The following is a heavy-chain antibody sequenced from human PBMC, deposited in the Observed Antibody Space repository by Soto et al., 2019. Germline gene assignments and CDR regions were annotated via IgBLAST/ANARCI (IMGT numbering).Heavy chain of an antibody. CDR2: FCYSGST. D-gene: IGHD6-13*01. J-gene: IGHJ4*02. CDR3: ARTYSSSWYDHYFDY. V-gene: IGHV4-39*01. CDR1: GGSISSSSYC. Sequence: PSETLSLTCTVSGGSISSSSYCWGWIRQPPGKGLEWIGNFCYSGSTYYNPSLKSRVTISVDTSKNQFSLKLTSVTAADTAVYYCARTYSSSWYDHYFDYWGQGTLVTVSS.